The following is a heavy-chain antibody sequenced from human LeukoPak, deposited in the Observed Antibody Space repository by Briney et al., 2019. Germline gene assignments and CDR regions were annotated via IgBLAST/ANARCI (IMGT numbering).Heavy chain of an antibody. V-gene: IGHV3-30*01. CDR2: ISYDGSNK. D-gene: IGHD1-26*01. Sequence: PGGSLRLSCAASGFTFSSYAMHWVRQAPGKGLEWVAVISYDGSNKYYADSVKGRFTISRDNSKNTLYLQMNSLRAEDTAVYYCARDPSPVSGSYLGYWGQGTLVTVSS. J-gene: IGHJ4*02. CDR1: GFTFSSYA. CDR3: ARDPSPVSGSYLGY.